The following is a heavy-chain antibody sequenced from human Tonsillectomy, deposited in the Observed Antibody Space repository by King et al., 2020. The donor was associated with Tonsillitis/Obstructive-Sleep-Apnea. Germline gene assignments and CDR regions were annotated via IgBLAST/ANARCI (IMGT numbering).Heavy chain of an antibody. CDR2: ISYDGSNK. CDR1: GFTFSSYA. Sequence: VQLVESGGGVVQPGRSLRLSCAASGFTFSSYAMHWVRQAPGKGLEWVAVISYDGSNKYYADSVKGRFTISGDNSKNTLYLQMNSLRAEDTAVYYCAREGEQWLALDYWGQGTLVTVSS. J-gene: IGHJ4*02. D-gene: IGHD6-19*01. V-gene: IGHV3-30*04. CDR3: AREGEQWLALDY.